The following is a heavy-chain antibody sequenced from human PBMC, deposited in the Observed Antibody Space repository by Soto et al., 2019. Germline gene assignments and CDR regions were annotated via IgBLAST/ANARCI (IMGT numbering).Heavy chain of an antibody. CDR1: GFTVSSNY. J-gene: IGHJ6*02. Sequence: GGSLRLSCEASGFTVSSNYMSWVRQAPGKGLEWVSVIYSGGSTYYADSVKGRFTISRDNSKNTLYLQMNSLRAEDTAVYYCAREGDDFWSGYPYYYGMDVWGQGTTVTVSS. CDR3: AREGDDFWSGYPYYYGMDV. CDR2: IYSGGST. D-gene: IGHD3-3*01. V-gene: IGHV3-53*01.